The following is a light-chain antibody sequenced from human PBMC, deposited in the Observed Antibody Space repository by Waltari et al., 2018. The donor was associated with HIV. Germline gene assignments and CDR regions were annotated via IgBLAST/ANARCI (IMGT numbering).Light chain of an antibody. CDR1: ALPKQY. Sequence: SYELTQPPSVSVSPGQTARITCSGDALPKQYAYWYQQKPGQAPVLGIYKDSERPSGIPERFSGSSSGTTVTLTISGVQAEDEADYYCQSADISSWVFGGGTKLTVL. J-gene: IGLJ3*02. V-gene: IGLV3-25*03. CDR2: KDS. CDR3: QSADISSWV.